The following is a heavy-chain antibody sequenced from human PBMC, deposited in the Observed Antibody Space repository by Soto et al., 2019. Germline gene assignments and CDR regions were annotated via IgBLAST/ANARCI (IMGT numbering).Heavy chain of an antibody. D-gene: IGHD2-21*02. Sequence: PGGSLRLSCAASGFTFSNAWMSWVRQAPGKGLEWVGRIKSKTDGGTTDYAAPVKGRFTISRDDSKNTLYLQMNSLKTEDTAVYYCTTDLYLAYCGGDCYPSNWFDPWGQGTLVTVSS. J-gene: IGHJ5*02. CDR3: TTDLYLAYCGGDCYPSNWFDP. CDR2: IKSKTDGGTT. V-gene: IGHV3-15*01. CDR1: GFTFSNAW.